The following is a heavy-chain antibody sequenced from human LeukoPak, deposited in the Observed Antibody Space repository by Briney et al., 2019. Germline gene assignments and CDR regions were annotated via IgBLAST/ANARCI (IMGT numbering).Heavy chain of an antibody. CDR3: ARDPGQYYDILTGYYTPYYFDY. Sequence: NPSETLSLTCTVSGGSISSSSYYWGWIRQPPGKGLEWIGSIYYSGSTYYNPSLKSRVTISVDTSKNQFSLKLSSVTAADTAVYYCARDPGQYYDILTGYYTPYYFDYWGQGTLVTVSS. D-gene: IGHD3-9*01. J-gene: IGHJ4*02. CDR1: GGSISSSSYY. V-gene: IGHV4-39*07. CDR2: IYYSGST.